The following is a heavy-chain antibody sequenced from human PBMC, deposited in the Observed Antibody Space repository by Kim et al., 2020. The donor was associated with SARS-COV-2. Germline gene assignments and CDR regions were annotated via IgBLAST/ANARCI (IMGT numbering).Heavy chain of an antibody. Sequence: YVKGRCTISRDNAKNSLYLQMNSLRAEDTAVYYCATSGPCSGGSCYSFDYWGQGTLVTVSS. CDR3: ATSGPCSGGSCYSFDY. V-gene: IGHV3-48*03. J-gene: IGHJ4*02. D-gene: IGHD2-15*01.